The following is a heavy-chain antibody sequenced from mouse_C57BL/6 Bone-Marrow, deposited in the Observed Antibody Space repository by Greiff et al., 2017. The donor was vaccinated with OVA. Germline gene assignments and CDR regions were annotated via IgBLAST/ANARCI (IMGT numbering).Heavy chain of an antibody. V-gene: IGHV1-55*01. J-gene: IGHJ2*01. D-gene: IGHD2-5*01. CDR2: IYPGSGST. CDR3: ARTRYSILDY. CDR1: GYTFTSYW. Sequence: QVQLQQPGAELVKPGASVKMSCKASGYTFTSYWITWVKQRPGQGLEWIGDIYPGSGSTNYNEKFKSKATLTVDTSSSTAYLQLSSLASEDSAVYYCARTRYSILDYWGQGTTLTVSS.